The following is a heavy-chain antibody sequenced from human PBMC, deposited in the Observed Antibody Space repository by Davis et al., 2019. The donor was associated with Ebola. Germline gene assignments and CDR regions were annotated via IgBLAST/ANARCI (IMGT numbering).Heavy chain of an antibody. CDR1: GGSITSRSYY. J-gene: IGHJ4*02. V-gene: IGHV4-39*01. CDR3: ARQVTVLYLDS. CDR2: IYYSGST. D-gene: IGHD4-11*01. Sequence: PSETLSLTCSVSGGSITSRSYYWGWIRQPPGKGLEWIGSIYYSGSTYYNPSLKSRVTISVDTSKKQFSLKVDSVTAADTAVYYCARQVTVLYLDSWGQGTLVTVSS.